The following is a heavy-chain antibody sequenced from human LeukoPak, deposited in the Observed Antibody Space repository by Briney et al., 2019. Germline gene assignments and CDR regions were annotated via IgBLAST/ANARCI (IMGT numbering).Heavy chain of an antibody. CDR3: ARASNRDSTGPIGF. CDR2: INPYSGGT. J-gene: IGHJ4*02. V-gene: IGHV1-2*02. Sequence: GGSLRLSCAAAGFTFSSYGMHWVRQAPGQGLEWMGWINPYSGGTNYARKFQGRVTMTRDTSISTAYMELNRLRPDDAAVYFCARASNRDSTGPIGFWGQGTLVTVSS. D-gene: IGHD1-1*01. CDR1: GFTFSSYG.